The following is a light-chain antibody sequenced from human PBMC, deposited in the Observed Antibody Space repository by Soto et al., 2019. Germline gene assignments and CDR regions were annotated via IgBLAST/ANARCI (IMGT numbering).Light chain of an antibody. J-gene: IGKJ3*01. CDR1: QSVSSSY. CDR3: QQYGSSPPT. Sequence: EIVVTQSPATLSVSPGERATFSCRASQSVSSSYIAWYQQKRGQAPRLLIYGASSRATGIPDRFSGSGSGTDFTLTISRLEPEDFAVYYCQQYGSSPPTFGPGTKVDIK. CDR2: GAS. V-gene: IGKV3-20*01.